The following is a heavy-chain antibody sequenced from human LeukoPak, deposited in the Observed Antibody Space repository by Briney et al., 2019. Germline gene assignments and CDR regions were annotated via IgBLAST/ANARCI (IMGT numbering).Heavy chain of an antibody. CDR1: GGTFSSYA. D-gene: IGHD3-22*01. V-gene: IGHV1-18*01. J-gene: IGHJ5*02. Sequence: ASVKVSCKASGGTFSSYAISWVRQAPGQGLEWMGWISAYNGNTNYAQKLQGRVTMTTDTSTSTAYMELRSLRSDDTAVYYCAAGYYYDSSGYCGAWGQGTLVTVSS. CDR3: AAGYYYDSSGYCGA. CDR2: ISAYNGNT.